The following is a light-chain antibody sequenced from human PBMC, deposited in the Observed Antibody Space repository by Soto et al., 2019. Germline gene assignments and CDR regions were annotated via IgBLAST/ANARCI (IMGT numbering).Light chain of an antibody. Sequence: QPVLTQPPSVSGAPGQRVTISCTGSTTNIGAGYEVHWYQQRPGTAPKLLVSGHNIRPSGVPDRFYGSKSGTSASLAITGLQAEDEADYYCSAYTTSIALYVFGAGTKLTVL. J-gene: IGLJ1*01. CDR1: TTNIGAGYE. V-gene: IGLV1-40*01. CDR3: SAYTTSIALYV. CDR2: GHN.